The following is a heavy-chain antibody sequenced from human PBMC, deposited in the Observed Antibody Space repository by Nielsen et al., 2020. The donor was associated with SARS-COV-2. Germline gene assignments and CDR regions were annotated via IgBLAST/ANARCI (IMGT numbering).Heavy chain of an antibody. Sequence: GESLKISCAASGFTFSDYAMAWVRQAPGKGLEWVSAIRTSGGTTYYADSVKGRCTISRDNSKNTLYLQMSSLRAEDTAVYYCARGLLITPRVIFYWGQGTLLTVSS. D-gene: IGHD2-8*01. J-gene: IGHJ4*02. CDR1: GFTFSDYA. CDR3: ARGLLITPRVIFY. V-gene: IGHV3-23*01. CDR2: IRTSGGTT.